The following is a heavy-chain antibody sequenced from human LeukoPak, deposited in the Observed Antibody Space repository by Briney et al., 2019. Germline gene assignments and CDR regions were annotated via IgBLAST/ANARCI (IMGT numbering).Heavy chain of an antibody. V-gene: IGHV3-48*02. CDR1: GFTLSSYS. J-gene: IGHJ4*02. CDR3: AREYSSSSGSVSDY. CDR2: ISGGSSTI. Sequence: GSLRLSCAASGFTLSSYSMNWVRQAPGKGLEWVSYISGGSSTIYNADSVKGRFTISRDNAKNSLYLQMNSLRDEDTAVYYCAREYSSSSGSVSDYWGQGTLVTVSS. D-gene: IGHD6-6*01.